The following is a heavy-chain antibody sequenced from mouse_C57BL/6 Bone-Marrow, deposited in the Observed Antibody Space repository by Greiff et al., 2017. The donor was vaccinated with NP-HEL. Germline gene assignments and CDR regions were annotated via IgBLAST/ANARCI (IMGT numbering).Heavy chain of an antibody. CDR3: ARWGSNWTHYYALDY. V-gene: IGHV1-18*01. CDR2: INPNNGGT. CDR1: GYTFTDYN. J-gene: IGHJ4*01. Sequence: EVQLQQSGPELVKPGASVKIPCKASGYTFTDYNMDWVKQSHGKSLEWIGDINPNNGGTIYNQKFKGKATLTVDKSSRAAYMELRSLTSEDTAVYYCARWGSNWTHYYALDYWGQGTSVTVSS. D-gene: IGHD4-1*01.